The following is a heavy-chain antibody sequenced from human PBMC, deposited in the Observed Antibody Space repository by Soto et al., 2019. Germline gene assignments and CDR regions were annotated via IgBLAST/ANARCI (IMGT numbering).Heavy chain of an antibody. D-gene: IGHD3-22*01. CDR2: IWYDGSNK. CDR3: ARNPANYYDGSGYFDY. J-gene: IGHJ4*02. CDR1: GFTFSSYG. V-gene: IGHV3-33*01. Sequence: QVQLVESGGGVVQPGGSLRLSCAASGFTFSSYGMHWVRQAPGKGLEWVAGIWYDGSNKYYADSVKGRFTISRDNSKTTLSLQMNSLRAEDTAVYYCARNPANYYDGSGYFDYWGQGTLVTVSS.